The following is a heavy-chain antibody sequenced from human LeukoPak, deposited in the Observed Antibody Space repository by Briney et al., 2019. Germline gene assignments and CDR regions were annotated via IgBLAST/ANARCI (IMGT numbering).Heavy chain of an antibody. CDR3: AGALQREPYVWGSYADY. Sequence: GASVKVSCKSSVYRFTCYYLNWVRQAPGQGLEGVGWISPNNGDSNHAKKFPGRVNMTREMTITTVYMELSGLTSDDTAVYYCAGALQREPYVWGSYADYWGQGTLVAVSS. D-gene: IGHD3-16*01. CDR2: ISPNNGDS. J-gene: IGHJ4*02. CDR1: VYRFTCYY. V-gene: IGHV1-2*02.